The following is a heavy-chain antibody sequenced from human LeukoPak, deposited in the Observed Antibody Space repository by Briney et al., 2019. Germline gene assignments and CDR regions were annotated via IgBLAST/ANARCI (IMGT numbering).Heavy chain of an antibody. Sequence: ASVKVSCKASGYTFTSYDINWVRQATGQGLEWMGWTNPNSGNTGYAQKFQGRVTMTRNTSISTAYMELSSLRSEDTAVYYCARGLWFGEFSPYYFDYWGQGTLVTVSS. CDR3: ARGLWFGEFSPYYFDY. D-gene: IGHD3-10*01. V-gene: IGHV1-8*01. CDR2: TNPNSGNT. CDR1: GYTFTSYD. J-gene: IGHJ4*02.